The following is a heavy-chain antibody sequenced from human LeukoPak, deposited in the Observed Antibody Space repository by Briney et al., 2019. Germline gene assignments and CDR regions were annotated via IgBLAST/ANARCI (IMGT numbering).Heavy chain of an antibody. Sequence: GGSLRLSCAASGFTFSSYTMNWVRQAPGKGLEWVSSISSSSSYIYYADSVKGRFTISRDNAKNSLYLQMDSLRAKDTAVYYCARDTYDILTGYYKWAFWGQGTMVTVSS. J-gene: IGHJ3*01. CDR1: GFTFSSYT. V-gene: IGHV3-21*06. CDR2: ISSSSSYI. D-gene: IGHD3-9*01. CDR3: ARDTYDILTGYYKWAF.